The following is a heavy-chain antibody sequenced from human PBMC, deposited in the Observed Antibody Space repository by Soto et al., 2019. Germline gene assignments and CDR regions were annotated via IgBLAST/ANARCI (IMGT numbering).Heavy chain of an antibody. Sequence: AAVKVSCKASGGTFSSYAISWVRQAPGQGLEWMGGITPIFGTANYAQKFQGRVTITADEYTSPAYMELSSLRSEDTAVYYCALYSGYGHGAFDIWGQGKMVTVSS. CDR1: GGTFSSYA. J-gene: IGHJ3*02. CDR3: ALYSGYGHGAFDI. CDR2: ITPIFGTA. D-gene: IGHD5-12*01. V-gene: IGHV1-69*13.